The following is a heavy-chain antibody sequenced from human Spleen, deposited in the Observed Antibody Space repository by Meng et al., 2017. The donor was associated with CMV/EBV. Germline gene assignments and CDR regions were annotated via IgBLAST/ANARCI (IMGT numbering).Heavy chain of an antibody. D-gene: IGHD3-22*01. V-gene: IGHV1-2*02. Sequence: ASVKVSCKASGYTFTGYYMHWVRQAPGQGPEWMGWISPNNGGTNSAEKFQGRVTMTRDRSISTVYMYLSRLRSDDTAMYYCARVAYYYVSGGSNYFDYWGQGTLVTVSS. CDR2: ISPNNGGT. CDR3: ARVAYYYVSGGSNYFDY. J-gene: IGHJ4*02. CDR1: GYTFTGYY.